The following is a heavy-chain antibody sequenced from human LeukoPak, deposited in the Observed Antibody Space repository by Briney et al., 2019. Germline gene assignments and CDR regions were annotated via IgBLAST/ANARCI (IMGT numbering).Heavy chain of an antibody. D-gene: IGHD3-10*01. CDR2: ISNSAIT. CDR1: GVSISRYY. J-gene: IGHJ4*02. Sequence: PPETLSLSCTVSGVSISRYYWTCIRQPPGQGLEWIGFISNSAITDYNPSLTSRVTISIDTSKNQFSLKLNSVTAADTAVYYCARVGYYGSGSYYRDYFEYWGQGTLVTVSS. V-gene: IGHV4-59*01. CDR3: ARVGYYGSGSYYRDYFEY.